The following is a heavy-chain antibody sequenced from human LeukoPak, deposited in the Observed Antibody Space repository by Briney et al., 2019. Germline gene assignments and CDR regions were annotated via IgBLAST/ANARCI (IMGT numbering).Heavy chain of an antibody. J-gene: IGHJ5*02. CDR3: AREYGRGCSSASCYTRGFDP. CDR1: GYTFTGYY. V-gene: IGHV1-8*03. Sequence: ASVKVSCKASGYTFTGYYMHWVRQAPGQGLEWMGWMNPNSGNTGYAQRFQGRVTITRNTSISTAYMELSSLRSEDTAVYYCAREYGRGCSSASCYTRGFDPWGQGTLVTVSS. D-gene: IGHD2-2*02. CDR2: MNPNSGNT.